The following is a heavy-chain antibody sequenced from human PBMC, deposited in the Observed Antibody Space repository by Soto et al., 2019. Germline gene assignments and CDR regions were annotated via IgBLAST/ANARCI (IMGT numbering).Heavy chain of an antibody. CDR3: ARDAISMVRGTNNWFDP. J-gene: IGHJ5*02. V-gene: IGHV3-23*01. CDR1: GFIFSDHA. CDR2: ISGNGIAT. Sequence: EVQLLESGGGLVQPGGSLRLSCEASGFIFSDHAMSWVRQAPGKGLEWVSAISGNGIATYYADSVNGRFTISRDNSKNTLYLQMNRLRADDTAVYYCARDAISMVRGTNNWFDPWGQGTLVTVSS. D-gene: IGHD3-10*01.